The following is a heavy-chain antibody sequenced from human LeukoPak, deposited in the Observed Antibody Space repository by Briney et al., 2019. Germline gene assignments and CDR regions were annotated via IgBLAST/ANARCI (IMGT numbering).Heavy chain of an antibody. D-gene: IGHD1-7*01. V-gene: IGHV3-21*01. J-gene: IGHJ4*02. CDR2: ISSRSGSP. CDR1: GFTFSSYW. CDR3: ARAPGGGNYGYFDH. Sequence: PGGSLRLSCAASGFTFSSYWMHWVRQAPGKGLEWVSCISSRSGSPYYADSVKGRFTIYRDNAKNSLYLQMNSLRAEDTAVYYCARAPGGGNYGYFDHWGQGTLVTVSS.